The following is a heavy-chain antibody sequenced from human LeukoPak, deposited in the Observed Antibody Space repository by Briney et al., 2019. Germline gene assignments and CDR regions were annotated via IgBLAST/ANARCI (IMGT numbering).Heavy chain of an antibody. D-gene: IGHD5-18*01. Sequence: ASVKVSCKASGYTFTGYYMHWVRQAPGQGLEWMGIINPSGGSTSYAQKFQGRVTMTRDTSTSTVYMELSSLRSEDTAVYYCARVLRGYSYGYRHDAFDIWGQGTMVTVSS. V-gene: IGHV1-46*01. CDR2: INPSGGST. J-gene: IGHJ3*02. CDR1: GYTFTGYY. CDR3: ARVLRGYSYGYRHDAFDI.